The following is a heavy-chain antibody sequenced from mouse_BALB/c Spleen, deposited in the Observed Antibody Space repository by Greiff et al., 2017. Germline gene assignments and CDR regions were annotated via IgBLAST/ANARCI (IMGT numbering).Heavy chain of an antibody. Sequence: EVQLQESGPGLVKPSQSLSLTCTVTGYSITSDYVWYWIRQFPGNKLEWMGYISYSGSTSYNPSIKSRISITRDTSKNQFFLQLNSVTAEDTTTYCGARETGDMDYWGQGTSVTVSS. CDR2: ISYSGST. CDR3: ARETGDMDY. J-gene: IGHJ4*01. V-gene: IGHV3-2*02. D-gene: IGHD2-13*01. CDR1: GYSITSDYV.